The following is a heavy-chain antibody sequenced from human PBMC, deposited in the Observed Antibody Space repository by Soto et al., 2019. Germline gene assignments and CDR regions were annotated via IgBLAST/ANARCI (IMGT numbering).Heavy chain of an antibody. Sequence: GGSLRLSCTVSGFSFNNYGINWVRQAPGKGLEWVSSISKSDYTYYSDSVKGRFTISRDNAKSSVSLQMNTLRVEDTAVYYCAREDSIIIPAVSDFWGQGTLVTVSS. V-gene: IGHV3-21*01. CDR3: AREDSIIIPAVSDF. J-gene: IGHJ4*02. D-gene: IGHD2-2*01. CDR2: ISKSDYT. CDR1: GFSFNNYG.